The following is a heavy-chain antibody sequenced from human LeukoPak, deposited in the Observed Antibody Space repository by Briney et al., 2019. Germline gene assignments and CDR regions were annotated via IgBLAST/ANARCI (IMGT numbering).Heavy chain of an antibody. CDR3: ARVVVTHFDY. Sequence: SETLSLTCAVYGGSFSGYYWSWIRQPPGKGLEWIGEINHSGSTNYNPSLKSRVTMSVDTSKNQFSLKLSSVTAADTAVYYCARVVVTHFDYWGQGTLVTVSS. CDR2: INHSGST. J-gene: IGHJ4*02. D-gene: IGHD3-22*01. V-gene: IGHV4-34*01. CDR1: GGSFSGYY.